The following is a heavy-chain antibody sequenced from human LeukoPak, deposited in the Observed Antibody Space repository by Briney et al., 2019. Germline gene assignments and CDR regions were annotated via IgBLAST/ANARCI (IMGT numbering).Heavy chain of an antibody. V-gene: IGHV4-30-2*05. J-gene: IGHJ5*02. CDR2: IYHSGST. CDR3: ARVVPAAAAQFDP. CDR1: GGSISSGGYS. D-gene: IGHD2-2*01. Sequence: SETLSLTCAVSGGSISSGGYSWSWIRQPPGKGLEWIGYIYHSGSTYYNPSLKSRVTISVDTSKNQFSLKLSSVTAADTAVYYCARVVPAAAAQFDPWGQGTLVTVSS.